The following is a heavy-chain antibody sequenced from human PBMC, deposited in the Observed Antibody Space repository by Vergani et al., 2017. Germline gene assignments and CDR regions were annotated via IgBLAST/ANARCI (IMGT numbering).Heavy chain of an antibody. Sequence: QVQLVQSGAEVKKPGASVKVSCKASGYTFTSYGISWVRQAPGQGLEWMGWISAYNGNTNYAQKLQGRVTMTTDTSTSTAYMELRSLSSDDTAVYYCARFLLYSSTWDPDAFHIWGQGTMVTVSS. V-gene: IGHV1-18*04. J-gene: IGHJ3*02. D-gene: IGHD3-3*01. CDR1: GYTFTSYG. CDR2: ISAYNGNT. CDR3: ARFLLYSSTWDPDAFHI.